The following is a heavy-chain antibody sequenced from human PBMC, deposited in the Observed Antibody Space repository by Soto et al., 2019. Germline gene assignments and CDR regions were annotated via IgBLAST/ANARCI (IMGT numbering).Heavy chain of an antibody. CDR3: AKDRTPPLSLSPSSQAIKNLLVGQCFDS. Sequence: EVQLLESGGGLVQPGGSLRLSCAASGFAFHTHALSWVRQAPVKGLEWVSGISASGVTTYYADSVKGRFTISRDNSKNTVTLQMNSLRAEDTAFYYCAKDRTPPLSLSPSSQAIKNLLVGQCFDSWGQGTLVTVSS. D-gene: IGHD2-8*02. J-gene: IGHJ4*02. CDR1: GFAFHTHA. V-gene: IGHV3-23*01. CDR2: ISASGVTT.